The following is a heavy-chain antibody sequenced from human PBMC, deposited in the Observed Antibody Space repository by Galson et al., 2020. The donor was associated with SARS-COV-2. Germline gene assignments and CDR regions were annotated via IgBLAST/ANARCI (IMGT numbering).Heavy chain of an antibody. CDR1: GYSFSHYW. J-gene: IGHJ6*02. V-gene: IGHV5-51*01. CDR3: ARHIYDSRGFTLRLDV. Sequence: GESLKISCKGSGYSFSHYWIGWVRQMPGKGLEWMGIIYPGDSDTKNSPSFQGQVTISAAKSVSTAYLQWSSLKASDTAMYYCARHIYDSRGFTLRLDVWGQGTTVTVSS. D-gene: IGHD3-22*01. CDR2: IYPGDSDT.